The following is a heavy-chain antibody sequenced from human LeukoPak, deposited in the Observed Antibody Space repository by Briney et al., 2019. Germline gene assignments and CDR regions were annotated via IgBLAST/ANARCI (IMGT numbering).Heavy chain of an antibody. V-gene: IGHV4-34*01. J-gene: IGHJ5*02. CDR1: GGSFSGYY. Sequence: SETLSLTCAVYGGSFSGYYWSWIRQPPGKGLEWIGEINHSGSTNYNPSLKSRVTISVDTPKNQFSLKLSSVTAADTAVYYCARGPGTHRGFDPWGQGTLVTVSS. D-gene: IGHD1-1*01. CDR2: INHSGST. CDR3: ARGPGTHRGFDP.